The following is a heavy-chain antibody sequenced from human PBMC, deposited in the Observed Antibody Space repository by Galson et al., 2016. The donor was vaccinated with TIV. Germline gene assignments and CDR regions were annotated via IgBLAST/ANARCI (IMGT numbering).Heavy chain of an antibody. D-gene: IGHD5-12*01. CDR2: ISGSGGDT. CDR3: AKNSEWLRWYYFDY. V-gene: IGHV3-23*01. Sequence: SLRLSCAASGFTFSTYAMSWVRQAPEKGLEWVSSISGSGGDTYYADSVKGRFTISRDYSKNTVYLQMNSLIADDTAFYYCAKNSEWLRWYYFDYWGQGTLVTVSS. CDR1: GFTFSTYA. J-gene: IGHJ4*02.